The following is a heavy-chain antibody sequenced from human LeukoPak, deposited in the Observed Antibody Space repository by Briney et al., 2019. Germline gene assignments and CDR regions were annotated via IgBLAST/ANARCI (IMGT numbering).Heavy chain of an antibody. CDR1: GHSISSGYY. Sequence: SETLSLTCTVSGHSISSGYYWGWIRPPPGKGLEWIGSIYHSGSTYYNPSLKSRVTISVDTSKNQFSLKLSSVTAADTAVYYCARALYSSGWSDAFDIWGQGTMVTVSS. CDR2: IYHSGST. V-gene: IGHV4-38-2*02. J-gene: IGHJ3*02. CDR3: ARALYSSGWSDAFDI. D-gene: IGHD6-19*01.